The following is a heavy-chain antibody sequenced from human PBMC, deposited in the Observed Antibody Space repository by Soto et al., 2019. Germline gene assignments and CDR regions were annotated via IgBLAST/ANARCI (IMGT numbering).Heavy chain of an antibody. CDR1: GFTFSSYA. CDR2: ISYDGSNK. Sequence: PGGSLRLSCAASGFTFSSYAMHWVRQAPGKGLEWVAVISYDGSNKYYADSVKGRFTISRDNSKNTLYLQMNSLRAEDTAVYYCARITMITFGGIPWGQGTLVTVSS. J-gene: IGHJ5*02. CDR3: ARITMITFGGIP. V-gene: IGHV3-30-3*01. D-gene: IGHD3-16*01.